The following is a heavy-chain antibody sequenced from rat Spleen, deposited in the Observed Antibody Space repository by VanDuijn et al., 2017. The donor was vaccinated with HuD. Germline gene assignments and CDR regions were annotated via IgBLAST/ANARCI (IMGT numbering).Heavy chain of an antibody. CDR1: GFSLTSNG. CDR3: ARHPPSFGVRGFDY. CDR2: IWAGRGT. J-gene: IGHJ2*01. Sequence: QVQLKESGPGLVQPSQTLSLTCTVSGFSLTSNGVSWVRQPPGKSLVWMGTIWAGRGTNYNSAVQSRLSISRDTSKSQVFLKMNSLQAEDTGTYHCARHPPSFGVRGFDYWGQGVMVTVSS. V-gene: IGHV2-72*01. D-gene: IGHD4-3*01.